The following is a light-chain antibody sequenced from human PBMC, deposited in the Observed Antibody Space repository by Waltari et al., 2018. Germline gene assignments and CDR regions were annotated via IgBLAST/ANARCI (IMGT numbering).Light chain of an antibody. CDR1: SSDVGGYNY. CDR3: SSYTSSSTLVV. Sequence: QSALTQPVSVSVSPGQSITISCTGTSSDVGGYNYVYWYQQHPGKAPKLMIYEVSNRPSGVSNRFSGSKSGNTASLTISGLQAEDEADYYCSSYTSSSTLVVFGGGTKLTVL. V-gene: IGLV2-14*01. CDR2: EVS. J-gene: IGLJ2*01.